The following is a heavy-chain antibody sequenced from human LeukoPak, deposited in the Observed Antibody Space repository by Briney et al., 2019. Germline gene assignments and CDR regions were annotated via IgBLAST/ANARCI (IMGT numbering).Heavy chain of an antibody. D-gene: IGHD6-6*01. J-gene: IGHJ4*02. CDR2: IKQDGSEK. CDR3: ARGTFVYSSSSDPSCFDY. CDR1: GFTFSSYS. Sequence: GGSLRLSCAASGFTFSSYSMSWVRQAPGKGLEWVANIKQDGSEKYYVDSVKGRFTISRDNAKNSLYLQMNSLRAEDTAVYYCARGTFVYSSSSDPSCFDYWGQGTLVTVSS. V-gene: IGHV3-7*01.